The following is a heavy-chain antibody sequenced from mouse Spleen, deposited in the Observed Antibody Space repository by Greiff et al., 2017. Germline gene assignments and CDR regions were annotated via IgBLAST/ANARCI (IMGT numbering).Heavy chain of an antibody. V-gene: IGHV1-15*01. Sequence: QVQLQQSGAELVRPGASVTLSCKASGYTFTDYEMHWVKQTPVHGLEWIGAIDPETGGTAYNQKFKGKAILTADKSSSTAYMELRSLTSEDSAVYYCTRGGFTTATPSFAYWGQGTLVTVSA. CDR2: IDPETGGT. CDR1: GYTFTDYE. D-gene: IGHD1-2*01. J-gene: IGHJ3*01. CDR3: TRGGFTTATPSFAY.